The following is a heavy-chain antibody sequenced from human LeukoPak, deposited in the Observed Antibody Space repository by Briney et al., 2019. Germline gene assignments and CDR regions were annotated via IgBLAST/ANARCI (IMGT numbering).Heavy chain of an antibody. CDR3: ATMTNFQPMYNWFDP. J-gene: IGHJ5*02. Sequence: SQTLSLTCAISGDSVSGNNVAWNWIRQSPSRGLEWLGRTYYTSKWYNDYAVSVKSRITINPDTSTNQFSLQLNSVTAADTAVYYCATMTNFQPMYNWFDPWGQGTLVTVSS. V-gene: IGHV6-1*01. CDR2: TYYTSKWYN. D-gene: IGHD3-22*01. CDR1: GDSVSGNNVA.